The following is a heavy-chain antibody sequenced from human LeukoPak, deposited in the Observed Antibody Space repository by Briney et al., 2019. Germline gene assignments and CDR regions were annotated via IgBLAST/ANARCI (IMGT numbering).Heavy chain of an antibody. CDR2: IIPILGIA. J-gene: IGHJ6*02. V-gene: IGHV1-69*10. CDR3: ARARYNWNYEGYYYYGMDV. D-gene: IGHD1-7*01. CDR1: GGTFSIYT. Sequence: SVRVSCKASGGTFSIYTISWVRQAPGEGGEWMGRIIPILGIANYAQKFQGRVTITADKSTSTAYMELSRLRSEHTAVYYCARARYNWNYEGYYYYGMDVWGQGTTVTVSS.